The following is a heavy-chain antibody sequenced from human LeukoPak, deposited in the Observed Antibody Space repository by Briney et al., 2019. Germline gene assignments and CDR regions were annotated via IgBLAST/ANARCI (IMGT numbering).Heavy chain of an antibody. CDR3: XXXXRXGYYYDSSGYPHGTXDI. J-gene: IGHJ3*02. V-gene: IGHV3-23*01. CDR2: ISGSGGST. Sequence: LTGGSLRLSCAASGFTFSSYAMSWVRQAPGKGLEWVSAISGSGGSTYYADSVKGRFTISRDNSKNTLYLQMNSLRAEDTAVYYCXXXXRXGYYYDSSGYPHGTXDIWGQGTMVTVSS. CDR1: GFTFSSYA. D-gene: IGHD3-22*01.